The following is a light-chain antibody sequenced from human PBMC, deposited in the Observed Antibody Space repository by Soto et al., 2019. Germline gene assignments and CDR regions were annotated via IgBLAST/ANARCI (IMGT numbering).Light chain of an antibody. CDR2: DVS. Sequence: QAVLTQPRSVSGSAGQSVTISCTGTSSDVGGYNYVSWYQHHPGKAPKLMIYDVSKRPSGVPDRFSGSKSGNTASLTISGLQAEDEADYYCCSYAGSYTFYVFGTGTKVT. CDR1: SSDVGGYNY. V-gene: IGLV2-11*01. J-gene: IGLJ1*01. CDR3: CSYAGSYTFYV.